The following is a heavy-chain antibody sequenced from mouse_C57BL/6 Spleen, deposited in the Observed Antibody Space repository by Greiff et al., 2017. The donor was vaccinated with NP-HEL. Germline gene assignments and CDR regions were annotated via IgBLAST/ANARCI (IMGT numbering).Heavy chain of an antibody. CDR1: GFSLTSYA. J-gene: IGHJ1*03. D-gene: IGHD1-1*01. V-gene: IGHV2-9-1*01. Sequence: VKLQESGPGLVAPSQSLSITCTVSGFSLTSYAISWVRQPPGKGLEWLGVIWTGGGTNYNSALKSRLSISKDNSKSQVFLKMNNLQTDDTARYYCARKFYYYGSSWYFDVWGTGTTVTVSS. CDR2: IWTGGGT. CDR3: ARKFYYYGSSWYFDV.